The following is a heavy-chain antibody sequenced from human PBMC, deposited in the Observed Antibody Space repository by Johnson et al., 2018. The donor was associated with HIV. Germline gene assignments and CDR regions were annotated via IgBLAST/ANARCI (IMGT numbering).Heavy chain of an antibody. D-gene: IGHD4-23*01. CDR2: ISYDGSNK. CDR3: ARVGRNLRWFDAFDI. V-gene: IGHV3-30-3*01. J-gene: IGHJ3*02. CDR1: GFTFSSYA. Sequence: QVQLVESGGGVVQPGRSLRLSCAASGFTFSSYAMHWVRQAPGKGLEWVAVISYDGSNKYYADSVKGRFTISRDNSKNTLYLQMNSLRAEDTAVYYCARVGRNLRWFDAFDIWGQGTMVTVSS.